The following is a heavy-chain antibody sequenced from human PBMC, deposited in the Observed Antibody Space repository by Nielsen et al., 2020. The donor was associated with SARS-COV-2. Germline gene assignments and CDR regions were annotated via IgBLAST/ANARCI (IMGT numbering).Heavy chain of an antibody. CDR3: ARGDAHGYNSLYYYYGMDV. J-gene: IGHJ6*02. CDR1: GFTFSSYA. CDR2: ISYDESNK. Sequence: GESLKISCAASGFTFSSYAIHWVRQAPGKGLEWVAVISYDESNKYYADSVKGRFTISRDNSKNTLYLQMNSLRAEDTAVYYCARGDAHGYNSLYYYYGMDVWGQGTTVTVSS. V-gene: IGHV3-30-3*01. D-gene: IGHD5-24*01.